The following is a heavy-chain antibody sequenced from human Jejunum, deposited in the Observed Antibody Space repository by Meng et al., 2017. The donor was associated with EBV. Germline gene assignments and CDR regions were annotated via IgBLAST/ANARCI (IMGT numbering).Heavy chain of an antibody. CDR3: ARGGGRPEY. D-gene: IGHD3-10*01. CDR1: GVSMSNFY. CDR2: IYYSVST. J-gene: IGHJ4*02. V-gene: IGHV4-59*01. Sequence: QAPLQESGPGLGNPSGALSLTCTVSGVSMSNFYLIRFRQPPGKGLEWIGYIYYSVSTNYNPSLKSRVTISVDTSKNQFSLSLSSVTAADTAVYYCARGGGRPEYWGQGILVTVSS.